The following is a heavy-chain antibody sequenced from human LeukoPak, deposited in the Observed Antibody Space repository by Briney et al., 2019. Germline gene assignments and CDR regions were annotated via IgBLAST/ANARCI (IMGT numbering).Heavy chain of an antibody. V-gene: IGHV5-51*01. Sequence: GESLKISCKGSGYSFTSYWIGWVRQMPGKGLEWMGIIYPGDSDTRYSPSFQGQVTISADKSISTAYLQWSSLKASDTAMYYCARQPYSSSWYEGPIDYWGQGTLVTVSS. CDR1: GYSFTSYW. J-gene: IGHJ4*02. CDR2: IYPGDSDT. D-gene: IGHD6-13*01. CDR3: ARQPYSSSWYEGPIDY.